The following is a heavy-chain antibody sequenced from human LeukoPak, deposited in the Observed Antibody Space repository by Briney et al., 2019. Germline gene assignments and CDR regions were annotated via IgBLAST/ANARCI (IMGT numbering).Heavy chain of an antibody. CDR2: IYSGGST. D-gene: IGHD3-10*01. Sequence: GGSLRLSCAASGFTVSSNYMSWVRQAPGKGLEWVSVIYSGGSTYYADSVKGGFTISRDNSKNTLYLQMNSLRAEDTAVYYCARDQGYYGSGSYYNGWKRRNWFDPWGQGTLVTVSS. CDR3: ARDQGYYGSGSYYNGWKRRNWFDP. CDR1: GFTVSSNY. V-gene: IGHV3-53*01. J-gene: IGHJ5*02.